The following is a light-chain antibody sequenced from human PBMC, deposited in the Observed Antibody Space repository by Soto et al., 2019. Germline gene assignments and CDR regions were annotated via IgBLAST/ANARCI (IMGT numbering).Light chain of an antibody. CDR1: SIDVGGYNY. CDR3: SSYRTSSTQV. V-gene: IGLV2-14*01. J-gene: IGLJ1*01. CDR2: EVS. Sequence: QSVLTQPASVSGSPEQSITISCTGTSIDVGGYNYVSWYQQHPGKAPKLMIYEVSNRPSGVSDRFSGSKSDNTASLTISGLRAEDEADYYCSSYRTSSTQVFGTGTKVTVL.